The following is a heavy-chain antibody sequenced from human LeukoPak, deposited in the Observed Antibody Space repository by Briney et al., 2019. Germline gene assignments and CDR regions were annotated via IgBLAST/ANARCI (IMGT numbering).Heavy chain of an antibody. Sequence: GGSLRLSCAASGFTFGSYAMTWVRQAPGKGLEWVADISGSGSSTYYSDSVKGRFTISRDNSKHTLYLQMNSLRAEDTAVYYCAKCIVATNYYYYYMDVWGKGTTVTLSS. CDR1: GFTFGSYA. V-gene: IGHV3-23*01. D-gene: IGHD5-12*01. CDR2: ISGSGSST. CDR3: AKCIVATNYYYYYMDV. J-gene: IGHJ6*03.